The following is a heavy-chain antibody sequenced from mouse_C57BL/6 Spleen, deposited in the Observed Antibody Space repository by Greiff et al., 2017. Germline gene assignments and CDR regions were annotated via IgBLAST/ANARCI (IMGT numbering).Heavy chain of an antibody. V-gene: IGHV1-26*01. Sequence: EVQLQQSGPELVKPGASVKISCKASGYTFTDYYMNWVKQSHGKSLEWIGDINPNNGGTSYNQKFKGKATLTVDKSSSTAYMELRSLTSEDSAVYYCAQLTGRGLAYWGQGTLVTVSA. CDR2: INPNNGGT. D-gene: IGHD4-1*01. CDR3: AQLTGRGLAY. CDR1: GYTFTDYY. J-gene: IGHJ3*01.